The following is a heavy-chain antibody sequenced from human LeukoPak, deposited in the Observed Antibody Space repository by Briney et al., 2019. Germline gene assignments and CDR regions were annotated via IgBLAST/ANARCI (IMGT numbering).Heavy chain of an antibody. CDR2: IYYSGST. D-gene: IGHD1-26*01. Sequence: SETLSLTCTVSGGSISGYNWSWIRQPPGKGLEWIGYIYYSGSTNYNPSLKSRVTLSVDTSKNQFSLRLTSVTAADTAIYYCARIRNGRYFHWYFDLWGRGTLLTVSS. J-gene: IGHJ2*01. CDR3: ARIRNGRYFHWYFDL. V-gene: IGHV4-59*12. CDR1: GGSISGYN.